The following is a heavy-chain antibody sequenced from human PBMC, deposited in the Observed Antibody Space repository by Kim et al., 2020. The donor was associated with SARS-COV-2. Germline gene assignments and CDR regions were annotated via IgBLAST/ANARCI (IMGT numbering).Heavy chain of an antibody. CDR2: IYSGGST. D-gene: IGHD3-22*01. CDR3: ARDSYYYSSGMDH. Sequence: GGSLRLSCAASGFTVSNNYMSWVRQAPGKGLEWVSLIYSGGSTYYADSVKGRFTISRDNSKNTLYLQMNSLRAEDTAVYYCARDSYYYSSGMDHWGQGTL. CDR1: GFTVSNNY. V-gene: IGHV3-53*01. J-gene: IGHJ4*02.